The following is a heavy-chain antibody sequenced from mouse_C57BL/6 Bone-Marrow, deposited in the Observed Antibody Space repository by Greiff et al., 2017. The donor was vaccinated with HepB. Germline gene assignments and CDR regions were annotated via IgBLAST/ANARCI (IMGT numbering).Heavy chain of an antibody. CDR2: IDPSDSYT. J-gene: IGHJ3*01. D-gene: IGHD2-2*01. CDR3: AREGYGDWFAY. V-gene: IGHV1-69*01. Sequence: QVQLQQPGAELVMPGASVKLSCKASGYTFTSYWMHWVKQRPGQGLEWIGEIDPSDSYTNYNQKFKGKSTLTVDKSSSPAYMQLSSLTSEDSAVYYCAREGYGDWFAYWGQGTLVTVSA. CDR1: GYTFTSYW.